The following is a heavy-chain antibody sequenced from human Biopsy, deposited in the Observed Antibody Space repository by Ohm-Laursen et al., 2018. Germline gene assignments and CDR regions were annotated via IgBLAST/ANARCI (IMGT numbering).Heavy chain of an antibody. D-gene: IGHD1-26*01. V-gene: IGHV1-46*01. Sequence: GSSVTVSCNGSEFSFSRYDMHWVRQAPGRGPEWMGIISPSGGGTMDTQKFQDRLTMTRDTSTSTVHMELKSLKSEDTAVYYCAIFEGYSDDNLDYEHYGMDVWGQGTTVTVSS. CDR1: EFSFSRYD. J-gene: IGHJ6*02. CDR2: ISPSGGGT. CDR3: AIFEGYSDDNLDYEHYGMDV.